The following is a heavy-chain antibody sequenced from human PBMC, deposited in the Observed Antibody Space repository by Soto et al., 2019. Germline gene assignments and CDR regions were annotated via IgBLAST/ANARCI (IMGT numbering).Heavy chain of an antibody. J-gene: IGHJ4*02. CDR1: GGSICSGGYY. Sequence: SETLSLTCTVSGGSICSGGYYWSWIRQHPGKGLEWIGYIYYSGSTYYNPSLKSRVTISVDTSKNQFSLKLSSVTAADTAVYYCARGSAARPLNYFDYWGQGTLVTVSS. V-gene: IGHV4-31*03. D-gene: IGHD6-6*01. CDR3: ARGSAARPLNYFDY. CDR2: IYYSGST.